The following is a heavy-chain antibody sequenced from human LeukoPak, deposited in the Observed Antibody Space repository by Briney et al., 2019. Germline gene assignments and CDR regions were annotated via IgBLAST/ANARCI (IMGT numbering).Heavy chain of an antibody. D-gene: IGHD5-18*01. J-gene: IGHJ4*02. Sequence: GGSLRLSCAASGFTFSEYWMSWVRQASGKGLEWVANIKQDGSEKYYVDSVKGRLTISRDNAKNSLFLQMNSLRAEDTAVYYCARDSKWIQPSLDYWGQGTLVTVSS. CDR2: IKQDGSEK. CDR1: GFTFSEYW. V-gene: IGHV3-7*01. CDR3: ARDSKWIQPSLDY.